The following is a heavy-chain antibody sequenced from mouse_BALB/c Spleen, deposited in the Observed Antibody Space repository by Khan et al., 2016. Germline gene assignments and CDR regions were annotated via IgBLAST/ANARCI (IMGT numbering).Heavy chain of an antibody. J-gene: IGHJ3*01. CDR1: GYSITSGYS. Sequence: EVQLQESGPDLVKPSQSLSLTCTVTGYSITSGYSWHWIRQFPGNKLEWMGYIHYGGVTNYNPSLKSRISITRDTSKNQFFLQLNSVTTEDTATXCCTRCRYGRGPLFAYWGQGTLVTVSA. CDR3: TRCRYGRGPLFAY. CDR2: IHYGGVT. V-gene: IGHV3-1*02. D-gene: IGHD1-1*01.